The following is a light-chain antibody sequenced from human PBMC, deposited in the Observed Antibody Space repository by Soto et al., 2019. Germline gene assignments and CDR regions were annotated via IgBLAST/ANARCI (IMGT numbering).Light chain of an antibody. V-gene: IGKV3-20*01. Sequence: EIVLTQSPGTLSLSPGERATLSCRASQSVSSSYLAWYQQKPGQAPRLLIYGASSRATGIPDRFSGSGSGTDFTLNISRLETEDFAVYYCQQYGRTFGQGTKVEIK. CDR3: QQYGRT. J-gene: IGKJ1*01. CDR1: QSVSSSY. CDR2: GAS.